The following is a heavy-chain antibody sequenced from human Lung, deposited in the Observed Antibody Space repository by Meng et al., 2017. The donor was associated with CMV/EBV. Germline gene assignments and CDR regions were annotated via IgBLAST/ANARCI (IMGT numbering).Heavy chain of an antibody. CDR2: INHSGST. CDR1: GGSFSGYY. CDR3: ARAWYYDFLAEKGNNWFDP. D-gene: IGHD3-3*01. J-gene: IGHJ5*02. V-gene: IGHV4-34*01. Sequence: LSCAVYGGSFSGYYWSWIRQPPGKGLEWIGEINHSGSTNYNPSLKSRVTISVDTSKNQFSLKLSSVTAADTAVYYCARAWYYDFLAEKGNNWFDPWXQGTLVTVSS.